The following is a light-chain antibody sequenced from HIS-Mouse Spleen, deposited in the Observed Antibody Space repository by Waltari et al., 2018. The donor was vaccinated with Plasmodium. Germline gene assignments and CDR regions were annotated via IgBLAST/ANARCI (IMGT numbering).Light chain of an antibody. CDR2: AAS. CDR1: QSISNY. J-gene: IGKJ1*01. CDR3: QQSYSTWT. V-gene: IGKV1-39*01. Sequence: IQMTQSPSSLSASVGDRVTITSRANQSISNYLNWYQQKPGKAPKFLIYAASTLQSGVPSRFSGSGSGTDFTLTISSLQPEDFATYYCQQSYSTWTFGQGTKVEIK.